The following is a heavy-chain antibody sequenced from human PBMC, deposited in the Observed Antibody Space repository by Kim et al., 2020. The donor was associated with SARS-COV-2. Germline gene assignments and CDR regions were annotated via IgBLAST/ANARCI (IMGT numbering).Heavy chain of an antibody. J-gene: IGHJ6*02. V-gene: IGHV5-10-1*01. Sequence: YSTSFQGHVTISADKSISTAYLQWSSLKASDTAMYYCARLVADYYYGMDVWGQGTTVTVSS. D-gene: IGHD2-21*01. CDR3: ARLVADYYYGMDV.